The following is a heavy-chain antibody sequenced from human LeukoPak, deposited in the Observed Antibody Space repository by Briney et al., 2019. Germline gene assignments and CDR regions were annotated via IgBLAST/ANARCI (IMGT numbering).Heavy chain of an antibody. CDR1: GYSISSGYY. Sequence: SETLSLTCTVSGYSISSGYYWGWIRQPPGKGLEWIGSIYHSGSTYYNPSLKSRVTISVDTSKNQFSLKLSSVTAADTAVYYCARSWRRRLVIFDYWGQGTLVTVSS. J-gene: IGHJ4*02. V-gene: IGHV4-38-2*02. CDR2: IYHSGST. CDR3: ARSWRRRLVIFDY. D-gene: IGHD2-21*01.